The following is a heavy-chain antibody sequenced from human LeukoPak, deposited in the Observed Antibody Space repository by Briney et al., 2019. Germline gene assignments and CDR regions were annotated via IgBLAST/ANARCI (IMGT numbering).Heavy chain of an antibody. Sequence: ASVKVSCKASGYTFTGYYMHWVRQAPGQGLEWMGWINPNSGGTNYAQKFQGRVTMTRDTSISTAYMELSRLRSDDTAVYYCARPAAIFGDFWSGYFSHWGQGTLVTVSS. CDR2: INPNSGGT. V-gene: IGHV1-2*02. CDR1: GYTFTGYY. D-gene: IGHD3-3*01. CDR3: ARPAAIFGDFWSGYFSH. J-gene: IGHJ4*02.